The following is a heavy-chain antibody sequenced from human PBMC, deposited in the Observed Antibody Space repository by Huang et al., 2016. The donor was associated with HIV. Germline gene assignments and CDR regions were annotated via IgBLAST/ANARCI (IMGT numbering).Heavy chain of an antibody. CDR2: SNPGDGGT. D-gene: IGHD6-19*01. V-gene: IGHV1-46*01. CDR1: GYTFSKYY. J-gene: IGHJ4*02. Sequence: QVQVMQSGAEVRNPGASMNISCKTSGYTFSKYYIHWVRQAPGQGLEGMGISNPGDGGTRYTQQFQGRVTMTRDTSTNTVYMELNSLKSQDTAVYFCARDRLAVTETPGGDPSYFDYWGQGTLVTVSS. CDR3: ARDRLAVTETPGGDPSYFDY.